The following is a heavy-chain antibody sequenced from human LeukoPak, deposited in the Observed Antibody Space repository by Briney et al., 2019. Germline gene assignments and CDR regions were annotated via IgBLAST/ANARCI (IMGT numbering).Heavy chain of an antibody. V-gene: IGHV4-31*03. Sequence: PSETLSLTCTVSGGSISSGGYYWSWIRQHPGKGLEWIGNIYYSGSTYYNPSLKSRVTISVDTSKNQFSLKLSSVTAADTAVYYCARDSTPLGSPPLWGQGTMVTVSS. CDR2: IYYSGST. D-gene: IGHD6-25*01. CDR3: ARDSTPLGSPPL. J-gene: IGHJ3*01. CDR1: GGSISSGGYY.